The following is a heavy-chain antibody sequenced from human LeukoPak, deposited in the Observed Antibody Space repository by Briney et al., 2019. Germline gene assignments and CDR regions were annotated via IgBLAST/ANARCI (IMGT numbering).Heavy chain of an antibody. Sequence: GASVKVSCKASGYTFTSYDINWVRQATGQGLEWMGWMNPNSGNTGHAQKLQGRVTMTRNTSISTVYLELSSLRSEDTAVYYCARANSWNGYYYYMDVWGKGTTVTISS. J-gene: IGHJ6*03. CDR3: ARANSWNGYYYYMDV. CDR2: MNPNSGNT. D-gene: IGHD1-1*01. CDR1: GYTFTSYD. V-gene: IGHV1-8*01.